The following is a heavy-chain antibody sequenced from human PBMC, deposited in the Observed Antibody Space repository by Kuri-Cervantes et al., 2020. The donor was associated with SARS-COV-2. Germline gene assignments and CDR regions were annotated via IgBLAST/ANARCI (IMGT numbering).Heavy chain of an antibody. CDR1: GFTFSSYW. D-gene: IGHD3-9*01. CDR2: INSDGSST. V-gene: IGHV3-74*01. CDR3: ARETEYYDILTGYYNVSPFDY. Sequence: ETLSLTCAASGFTFSSYWMHWVRQAPGKGLVWVSRINSDGSSTSYADSVKGRFTISRDNAKTTLYLQMNSLRAEDTAVYYCARETEYYDILTGYYNVSPFDYWGQGTLVTVSS. J-gene: IGHJ4*02.